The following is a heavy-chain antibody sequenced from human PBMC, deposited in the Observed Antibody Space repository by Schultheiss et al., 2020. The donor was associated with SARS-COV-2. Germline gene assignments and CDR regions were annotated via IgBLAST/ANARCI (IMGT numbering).Heavy chain of an antibody. CDR1: GGSISSYY. CDR3: AREDVMVQGVSTFDY. D-gene: IGHD3-10*01. CDR2: IYYSGST. V-gene: IGHV4-59*01. J-gene: IGHJ4*02. Sequence: SQTLSLTCTVSGGSISSYYWSWIRQPPGKGLEWIGSIYYSGSTYYNPSLKSRVTISVDTSKNQFSLKVSSVTAADTAVYYCAREDVMVQGVSTFDYWGQGTLVTVSS.